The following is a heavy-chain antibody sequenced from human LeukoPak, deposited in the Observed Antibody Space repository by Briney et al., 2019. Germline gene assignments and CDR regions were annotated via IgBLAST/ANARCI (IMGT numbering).Heavy chain of an antibody. Sequence: ASVTVSCKASGYPFTVHYIHWVRQAPGQGLEWMGWINPSSGGTNYAQKFQGRVTMTRDTYINKAYMEVTRMKSYVTVIYYYARDPPPVIVGGTTADYWGQGTLVTVSS. D-gene: IGHD1-26*01. CDR1: GYPFTVHY. J-gene: IGHJ4*02. CDR2: INPSSGGT. CDR3: ARDPPPVIVGGTTADY. V-gene: IGHV1-2*02.